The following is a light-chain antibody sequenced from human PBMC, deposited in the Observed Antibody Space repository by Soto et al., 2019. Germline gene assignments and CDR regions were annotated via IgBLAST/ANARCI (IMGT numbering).Light chain of an antibody. CDR1: SSDVGGYNY. J-gene: IGLJ1*01. CDR3: SSYTTSNTRQIV. V-gene: IGLV2-14*03. Sequence: QSVLTQPASVSGSPGQSITISCTGTSSDVGGYNYVSWYQHHPGKAPKLIIYDVTNRPSGVSNPFSGSKSGNTASLTISGLQPEDEADYYCSSYTTSNTRQIVFGTGATVTVL. CDR2: DVT.